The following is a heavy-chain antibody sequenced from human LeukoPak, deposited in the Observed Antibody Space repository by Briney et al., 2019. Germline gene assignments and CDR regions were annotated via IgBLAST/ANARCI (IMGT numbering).Heavy chain of an antibody. CDR1: GFTFSSYS. CDR3: ARSEPAAFEYSSSKKKSIARYLGYYFDY. CDR2: ISSSSSTI. V-gene: IGHV3-48*04. D-gene: IGHD6-6*01. J-gene: IGHJ4*02. Sequence: PGGSLRLSCAASGFTFSSYSMNWVRQAPGKGLEWVSYISSSSSTIYYADSVKGRFTISRDNAKNSLYLQMNSLRAEDTAVYYCARSEPAAFEYSSSKKKSIARYLGYYFDYWGQGTLVTVSS.